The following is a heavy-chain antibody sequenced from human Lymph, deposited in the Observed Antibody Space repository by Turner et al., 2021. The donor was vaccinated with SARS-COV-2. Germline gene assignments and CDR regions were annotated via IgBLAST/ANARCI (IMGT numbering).Heavy chain of an antibody. V-gene: IGHV3-23*01. CDR1: GFTFSSYA. D-gene: IGHD3-22*01. Sequence: EVPLLGSGGHLVQPGGSLRIPCAASGFTFSSYAMSWVRQAPGKGLEWVSAISGSGGSTYYADSVKCRFSISRDNSKNTLYLQMNSLRAEDTAVYYCAKNEMAMIVVVITLFDYWGQGTLVTVSS. CDR3: AKNEMAMIVVVITLFDY. CDR2: ISGSGGST. J-gene: IGHJ4*02.